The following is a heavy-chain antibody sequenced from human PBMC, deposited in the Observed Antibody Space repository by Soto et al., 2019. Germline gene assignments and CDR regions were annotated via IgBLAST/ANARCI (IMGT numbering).Heavy chain of an antibody. V-gene: IGHV3-7*01. Sequence: EVQLVESGGGLVQPGGSLRLSCTASEFRFSSYWMNWVRQSPGKGLEWVANINQDGSDKYYVDSVRGRFTISRDNAKNSLYLKMNNLRAEDTAVYYCARGFSPILLAYMDVWGKGTTVAVSS. CDR2: INQDGSDK. CDR3: ARGFSPILLAYMDV. J-gene: IGHJ6*03. CDR1: EFRFSSYW. D-gene: IGHD2-15*01.